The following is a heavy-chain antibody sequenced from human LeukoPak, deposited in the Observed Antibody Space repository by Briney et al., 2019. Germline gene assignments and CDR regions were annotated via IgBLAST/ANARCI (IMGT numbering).Heavy chain of an antibody. CDR3: VSSGRYYYFDY. V-gene: IGHV3-20*01. J-gene: IGHJ4*02. Sequence: GGSLRLSCAASGFAFDDYGMSWVRQAPGKGLEWVSGINWNGGSTGYADSVKGRFTISRDNAKNSLYLQMNSLRAEDTALYHCVSSGRYYYFDYWGQGTLVTVSS. CDR2: INWNGGST. D-gene: IGHD6-19*01. CDR1: GFAFDDYG.